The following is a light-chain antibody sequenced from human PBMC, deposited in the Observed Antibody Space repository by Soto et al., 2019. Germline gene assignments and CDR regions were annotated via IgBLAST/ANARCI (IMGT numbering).Light chain of an antibody. Sequence: DIQMTQSPSSLSASVGERVTITCRASQSIGRHINWYQQKPGKAPNLVIYSASSLHSGVPSRFSGSGSGTDFTLTITNLQPYDFATYYCQQSYTTLWTFGHGTTVDLK. J-gene: IGKJ1*01. CDR3: QQSYTTLWT. V-gene: IGKV1-39*01. CDR1: QSIGRH. CDR2: SAS.